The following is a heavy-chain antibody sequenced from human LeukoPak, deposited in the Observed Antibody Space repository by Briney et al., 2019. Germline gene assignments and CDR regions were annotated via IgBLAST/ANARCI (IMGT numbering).Heavy chain of an antibody. J-gene: IGHJ4*02. V-gene: IGHV3-23*01. D-gene: IGHD2-2*01. CDR2: ISDTGGSGST. CDR1: GFTFSSYA. CDR3: AKPRCSSTSCSLGYFDY. Sequence: GASLRLSCAVSGFTFSSYAMSWVRQAPGKGLEWVSAISDTGGSGSTYYADSVKGRFTISRDNSKNTLYLQMNSLSAEDTAVYYCAKPRCSSTSCSLGYFDYWGQGALVTVSS.